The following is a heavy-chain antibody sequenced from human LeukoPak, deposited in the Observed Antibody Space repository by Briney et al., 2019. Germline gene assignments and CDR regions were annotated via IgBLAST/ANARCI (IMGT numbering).Heavy chain of an antibody. CDR1: GYTFTSYY. Sequence: ASVKVSCKASGYTFTSYYMHWVRQAPGQGLEWMGIINPSGGSTSYAQKFQGRVTITADKSTGTAYMELSSLRSEDTAVYYCASGATVDAFDIWGQGTMVTVSS. V-gene: IGHV1-46*01. D-gene: IGHD1-26*01. J-gene: IGHJ3*02. CDR2: INPSGGST. CDR3: ASGATVDAFDI.